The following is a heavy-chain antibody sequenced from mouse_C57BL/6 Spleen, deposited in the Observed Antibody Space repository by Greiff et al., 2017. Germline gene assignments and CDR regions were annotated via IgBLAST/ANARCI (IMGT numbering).Heavy chain of an antibody. D-gene: IGHD2-3*01. J-gene: IGHJ2*01. V-gene: IGHV1-26*01. Sequence: EVQLQQSGPELVKPGASVKISCKASGYTFTDYYMNWVQQSHGKSLEWIGDINPNNGGTSYNQKFKGKATLTVDKSSSTAYMELRSLTSEDSAVYYCARWDDGYYYWGQGTTLTVSS. CDR2: INPNNGGT. CDR1: GYTFTDYY. CDR3: ARWDDGYYY.